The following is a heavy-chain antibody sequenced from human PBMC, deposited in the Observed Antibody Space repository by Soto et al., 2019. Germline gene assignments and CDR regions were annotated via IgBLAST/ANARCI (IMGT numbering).Heavy chain of an antibody. CDR1: GGTFSSYA. Sequence: QVQLVQSGAEVTKPGSSVKISCKASGGTFSSYAISWVRQAPGQGLEWMGGTIPISGTANYAQKFQGRVTITADESTSTAYMELSSLRSEDTAVYYCARSQGSSTSLEIYYYYYYGMDVWGRGTTVTVSS. V-gene: IGHV1-69*01. CDR3: ARSQGSSTSLEIYYYYYYGMDV. D-gene: IGHD2-2*01. J-gene: IGHJ6*02. CDR2: TIPISGTA.